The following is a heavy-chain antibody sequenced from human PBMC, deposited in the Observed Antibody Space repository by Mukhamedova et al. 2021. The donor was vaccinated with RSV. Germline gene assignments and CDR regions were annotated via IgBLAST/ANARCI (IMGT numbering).Heavy chain of an antibody. J-gene: IGHJ6*02. CDR2: INPNSGGT. V-gene: IGHV1-2*04. D-gene: IGHD1-26*01. Sequence: INPNSGGTNYAQKSQGWVTMTRDTSISTAYMELSRLRSDDTAVYYCARDSGSTSRYYYYGMDVWGQGTTVTVSS. CDR3: ARDSGSTSRYYYYGMDV.